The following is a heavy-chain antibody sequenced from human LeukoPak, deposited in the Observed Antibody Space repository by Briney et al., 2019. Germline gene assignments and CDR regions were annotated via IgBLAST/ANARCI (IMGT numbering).Heavy chain of an antibody. Sequence: SETLSLTCTVSGGSISSSSYFWGWTRQPPGKGLEWIGSTYCGGSTSYNPSLKSRVTVSVDTSKNQFSLKLSSVTAADTAVYYCARLSIFSSNWYYFDYWGQGALVTVSS. CDR3: ARLSIFSSNWYYFDY. J-gene: IGHJ4*02. D-gene: IGHD6-13*01. CDR1: GGSISSSSYF. CDR2: TYCGGST. V-gene: IGHV4-39*01.